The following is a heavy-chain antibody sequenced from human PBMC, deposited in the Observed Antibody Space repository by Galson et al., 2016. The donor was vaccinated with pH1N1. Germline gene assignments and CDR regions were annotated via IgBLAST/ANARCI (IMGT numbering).Heavy chain of an antibody. CDR3: ARGPVYWYFDL. Sequence: SVKVSCKASGYTFTDYDINWVRQGTGQGLEWMGWMNPNNGNADYAPKFRGRVTLTRNASINTAYMELSSLTSEDTAVYYCARGPVYWYFDLWGRGTPVIVSS. V-gene: IGHV1-8*01. J-gene: IGHJ2*01. CDR2: MNPNNGNA. CDR1: GYTFTDYD.